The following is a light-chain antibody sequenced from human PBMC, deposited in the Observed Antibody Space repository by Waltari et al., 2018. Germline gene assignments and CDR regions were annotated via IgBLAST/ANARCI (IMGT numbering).Light chain of an antibody. Sequence: SCRASQSISRPLAWYQQKPGQAPRLLIYDASTRATDIPDRFSGSGSGTDFSLTISRLEPEDSAVYYCQQYVSLPATFGQGTKVEIK. CDR1: QSISRP. CDR2: DAS. CDR3: QQYVSLPAT. V-gene: IGKV3-20*01. J-gene: IGKJ1*01.